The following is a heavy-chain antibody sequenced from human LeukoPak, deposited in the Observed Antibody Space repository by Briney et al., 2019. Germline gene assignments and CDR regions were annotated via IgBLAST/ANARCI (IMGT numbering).Heavy chain of an antibody. J-gene: IGHJ5*02. D-gene: IGHD5-12*01. Sequence: GGALRLSCAASGFTFSSYDMTWVRQAPGRGLEWVSSIRPSGDNTYYGDSVKGRFTISRDNSKNTVYLQMNNMRVDDTAVYYCARVARWHWFDPWGQGTLVTVSS. CDR1: GFTFSSYD. CDR2: IRPSGDNT. V-gene: IGHV3-23*01. CDR3: ARVARWHWFDP.